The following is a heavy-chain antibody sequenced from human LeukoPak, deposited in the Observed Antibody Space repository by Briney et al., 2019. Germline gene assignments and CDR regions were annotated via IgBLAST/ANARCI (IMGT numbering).Heavy chain of an antibody. CDR1: GFTFGDYA. V-gene: IGHV3-49*04. D-gene: IGHD6-19*01. CDR3: TRVAVAGGDLYYFDY. CDR2: IRSKAYGGTT. Sequence: GGSLRLSCTASGFTFGDYAMSWVRQAPGKGLEWVGFIRSKAYGGTTEYAASVKGRFTTSRDDSKSIAYLQMNSLKTEDTAVYYCTRVAVAGGDLYYFDYWGQGTLVTVSS. J-gene: IGHJ4*02.